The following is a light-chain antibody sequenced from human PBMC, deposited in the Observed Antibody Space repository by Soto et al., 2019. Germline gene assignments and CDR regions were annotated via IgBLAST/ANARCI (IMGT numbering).Light chain of an antibody. V-gene: IGLV2-23*01. Sequence: QSALTQPASVSGSPGQSITIYCTVTSNNIDSHNFVSWYQQHPGKVPKLMIYEDTERPSGVSDRFSGSKSGRTASLTISGLQAEDEADYYCCSYAGQTVFFAGGTKLTVL. CDR1: SNNIDSHNF. CDR2: EDT. J-gene: IGLJ2*01. CDR3: CSYAGQTVF.